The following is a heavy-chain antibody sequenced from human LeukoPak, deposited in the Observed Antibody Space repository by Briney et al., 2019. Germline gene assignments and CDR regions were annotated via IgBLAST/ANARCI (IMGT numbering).Heavy chain of an antibody. V-gene: IGHV3-30-3*01. CDR2: ISYDGSNK. D-gene: IGHD6-19*01. J-gene: IGHJ6*02. CDR1: GFTFSSYA. CDR3: ARDGPGIAVAGPYYYYYGMDV. Sequence: PGRSLRPSCAASGFTFSSYAMHWVRQAPGKGLEWVAVISYDGSNKYYADSVKGRFTISRDNSKNTLYLQMNSLRAEDTAVYYCARDGPGIAVAGPYYYYYGMDVWGQGTTVTVSS.